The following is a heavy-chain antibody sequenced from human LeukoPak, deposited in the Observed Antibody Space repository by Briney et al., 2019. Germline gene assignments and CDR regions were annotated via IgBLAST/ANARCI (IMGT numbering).Heavy chain of an antibody. V-gene: IGHV3-23*01. Sequence: GGSLRLSCAASGFTFNSYAMSWVRQAPGKGLEWVSGISGIGGSTYYADSVKGRFTISRDNSKNTLYLQMNSLRAEDTALYYCARGGANDDYFDYWGQGTLVTVSS. J-gene: IGHJ4*02. CDR1: GFTFNSYA. CDR2: ISGIGGST. CDR3: ARGGANDDYFDY. D-gene: IGHD4/OR15-4a*01.